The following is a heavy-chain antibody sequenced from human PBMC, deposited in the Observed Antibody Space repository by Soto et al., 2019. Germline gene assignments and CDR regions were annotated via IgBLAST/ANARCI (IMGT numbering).Heavy chain of an antibody. V-gene: IGHV3-23*01. CDR3: AKDGVIVRDVFHH. CDR1: GFTFSSYA. CDR2: ILDSGSNT. J-gene: IGHJ4*02. D-gene: IGHD3-16*02. Sequence: GGSLRLSCAASGFTFSSYAMSWVRQAPGKGLEWVSSILDSGSNTYYADSVKGRFTISRDNSKNTPYLQMNSLRTEDPAVYYCAKDGVIVRDVFHHWGQGTLVTVSS.